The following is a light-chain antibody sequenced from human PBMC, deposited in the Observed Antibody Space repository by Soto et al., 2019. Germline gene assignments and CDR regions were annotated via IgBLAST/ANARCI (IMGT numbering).Light chain of an antibody. CDR1: SSDVGAYKY. CDR2: DVS. V-gene: IGLV2-11*01. Sequence: QSVLTQPRSVSGSPGQSVTISCTGTSSDVGAYKYVSWYQQHPGKAPKLMIYDVSERPSGVPDRFSGSKSGYTASLTISGLQAADEADYYCCSYTGSYTVIFGGGTKLTVL. CDR3: CSYTGSYTVI. J-gene: IGLJ2*01.